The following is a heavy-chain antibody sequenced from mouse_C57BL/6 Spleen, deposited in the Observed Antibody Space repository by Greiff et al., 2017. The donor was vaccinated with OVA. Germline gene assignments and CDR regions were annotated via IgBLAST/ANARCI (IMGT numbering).Heavy chain of an antibody. D-gene: IGHD1-1*01. CDR2: IYPGSGST. J-gene: IGHJ3*01. Sequence: VQLQQPGAELVKPGASVKMSCKASGYTFTSYWITWVKQRPGQGLEWIGDIYPGSGSTNYNEKFKSKATLTVDTSSSTAYMQLSSLTSEDSAVYYCASADYGSSYGADWGQGTLVTVSA. V-gene: IGHV1-55*01. CDR3: ASADYGSSYGAD. CDR1: GYTFTSYW.